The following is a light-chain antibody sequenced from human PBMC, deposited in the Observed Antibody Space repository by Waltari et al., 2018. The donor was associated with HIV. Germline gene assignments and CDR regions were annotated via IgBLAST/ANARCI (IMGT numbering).Light chain of an antibody. J-gene: IGKJ1*01. V-gene: IGKV4-1*01. CDR2: WAS. CDR3: QQYYSTPWT. Sequence: DIVMTQSPHSLVCSQVERAPINCNSSQSVLYSSNNKNYLAWYQQKPGQPPKLLIYWASTRESGVPDRFSGSGSGTDFTLTISSLQAEDVAVYYCQQYYSTPWTFGQGTKVEIK. CDR1: QSVLYSSNNKNY.